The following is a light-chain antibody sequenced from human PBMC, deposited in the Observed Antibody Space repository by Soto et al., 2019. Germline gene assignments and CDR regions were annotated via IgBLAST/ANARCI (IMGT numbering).Light chain of an antibody. CDR3: QQYGSSPPIT. CDR2: GAS. CDR1: QGICDT. V-gene: IGKV3-20*01. J-gene: IGKJ5*01. Sequence: EVVMTQSPATLSVSPGEGATLSCRASQGICDTLAWYQHKPGQTPRLLIYGASSRATGIPDRFSGSGSGTDFTLTISRLEPEDFAVYYCQQYGSSPPITFGQGTRLEIK.